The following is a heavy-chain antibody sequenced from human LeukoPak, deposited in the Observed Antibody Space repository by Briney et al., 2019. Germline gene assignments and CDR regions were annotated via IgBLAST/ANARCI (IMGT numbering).Heavy chain of an antibody. V-gene: IGHV3-30*04. CDR1: GFTFTGYA. J-gene: IGHJ4*02. Sequence: PGRSLRLSCAASGFTFTGYAMHWVRQAPGKGLEWVAVISYDASSEYYADSVKGRFTISRDNSKNTLYLQMNSLRAEDTAVYYCAKDRHFDYWGQGTLVTVSS. CDR3: AKDRHFDY. CDR2: ISYDASSE.